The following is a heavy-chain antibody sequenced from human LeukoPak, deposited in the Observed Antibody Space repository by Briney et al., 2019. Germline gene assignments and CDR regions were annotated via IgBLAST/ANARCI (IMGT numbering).Heavy chain of an antibody. D-gene: IGHD3-10*01. CDR2: IYHSGST. Sequence: SETLSLTCAVSGGSISSSNWWSWVRQPPGKGLEWIGEIYHSGSTNYNPSLKSRVTISVDTSKNQFSLKLSSVTAADTAVYYCARTMVRGVILLFDYWGQGTLVTVSS. CDR3: ARTMVRGVILLFDY. CDR1: GGSISSSNW. V-gene: IGHV4-4*02. J-gene: IGHJ4*02.